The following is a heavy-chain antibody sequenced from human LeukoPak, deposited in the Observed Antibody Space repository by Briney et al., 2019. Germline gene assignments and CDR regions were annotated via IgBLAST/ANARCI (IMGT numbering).Heavy chain of an antibody. CDR1: GFTVSSNY. V-gene: IGHV3-53*01. Sequence: GGSLRLSCAASGFTVSSNYMSWVRQAPGKGLGWVSVIYSGGSTYYADSVKGRFTISRDNSKNTLYLQMNSLRAEDTAVHYCARGDLGAAFDYWGQGTLVTVSS. CDR2: IYSGGST. J-gene: IGHJ4*02. CDR3: ARGDLGAAFDY. D-gene: IGHD1-26*01.